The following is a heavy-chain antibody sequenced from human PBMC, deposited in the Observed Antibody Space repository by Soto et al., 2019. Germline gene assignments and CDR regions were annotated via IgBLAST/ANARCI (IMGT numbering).Heavy chain of an antibody. CDR1: GVALISYA. CDR3: ARQNYYYYYGMDV. CDR2: IIPIFGKA. J-gene: IGHJ6*02. V-gene: IGHV1-69*01. Sequence: SYKSAGVALISYAISWVRQAPGQGLEWMGGIIPIFGKANYAQKFKGRVTITADESTSTAYMELSSLRSEDTAVYYWARQNYYYYYGMDVWGQGTTVTVSS.